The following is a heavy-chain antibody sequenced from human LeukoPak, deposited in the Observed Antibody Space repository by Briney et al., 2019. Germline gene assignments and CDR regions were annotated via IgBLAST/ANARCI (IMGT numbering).Heavy chain of an antibody. CDR1: GYSISSDYY. D-gene: IGHD3-22*01. CDR3: ARSPDSTGYPYYFDY. CDR2: IYHSGST. J-gene: IGHJ4*02. V-gene: IGHV4-38-2*01. Sequence: SETLSLTCAVSGYSISSDYYWGWIRQPPGKGPEWIGSIYHSGSTYYNPSLKSRVTISLDTSKNQFSLKLSSVTAADTAVYYCARSPDSTGYPYYFDYWGQGTLVTVSS.